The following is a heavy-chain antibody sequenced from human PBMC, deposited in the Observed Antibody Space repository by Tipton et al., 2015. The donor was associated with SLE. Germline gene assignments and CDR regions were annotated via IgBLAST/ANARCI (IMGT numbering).Heavy chain of an antibody. CDR2: INHSGST. Sequence: TLSLTCAVYGGSFSGYYWSWIRQPPGKGLEWIGEINHSGSTNYNPSLKSRVTISVDTSKNQFSLKLSSVTAADTAVYYCARGGRGDGGNPSDPWGQGTLVTVSS. CDR3: ARGGRGDGGNPSDP. CDR1: GGSFSGYY. V-gene: IGHV4-34*01. D-gene: IGHD4-23*01. J-gene: IGHJ5*02.